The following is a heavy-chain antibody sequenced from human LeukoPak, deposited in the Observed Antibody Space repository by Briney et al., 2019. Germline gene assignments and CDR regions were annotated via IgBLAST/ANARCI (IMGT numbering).Heavy chain of an antibody. CDR2: INAGNGNT. Sequence: RASVKVSCKASGYTFTIYAMHWVRQAPGQRLERMGWINAGNGNTKYSQKFQGRVTITRDTSASTAYMELSSLRSEDTAVYYCARVARYSYGSDYWGQGTLVTVSS. J-gene: IGHJ4*02. CDR3: ARVARYSYGSDY. CDR1: GYTFTIYA. D-gene: IGHD5-18*01. V-gene: IGHV1-3*01.